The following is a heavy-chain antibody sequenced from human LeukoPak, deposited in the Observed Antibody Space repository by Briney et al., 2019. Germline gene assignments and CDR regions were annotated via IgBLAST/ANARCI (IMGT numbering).Heavy chain of an antibody. CDR2: INQGGET. CDR1: GDSISSDY. Sequence: ETLSLTCTVSGDSISSDYYWGWIRQPPGKGLEWVANINQGGETDYVDSVEGRFTIARDDSKNLLYLQMNSLRPEDTAMYFCARDKGGMVPFDHWGQGTLVTVSS. V-gene: IGHV3-7*01. J-gene: IGHJ4*02. CDR3: ARDKGGMVPFDH. D-gene: IGHD3-10*01.